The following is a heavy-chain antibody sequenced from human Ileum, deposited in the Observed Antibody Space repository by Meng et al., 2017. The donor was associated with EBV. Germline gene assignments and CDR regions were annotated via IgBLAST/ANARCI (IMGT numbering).Heavy chain of an antibody. CDR3: ARESGRGYSSDY. CDR2: IIPMFGAT. D-gene: IGHD5-18*01. Sequence: QGQGGEAGAEVKRPGSSGKVSCKGSGGAFSDSAFSGVRQAPGQGLEWMGGIIPMFGATDYAQRFQDRVTITADESTSTVYMELNSLRSEDTAVYYCARESGRGYSSDYWGQGTLVTVSS. J-gene: IGHJ4*02. V-gene: IGHV1-69*01. CDR1: GGAFSDSA.